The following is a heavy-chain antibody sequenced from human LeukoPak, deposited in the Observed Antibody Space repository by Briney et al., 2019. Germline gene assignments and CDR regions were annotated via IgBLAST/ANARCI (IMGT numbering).Heavy chain of an antibody. V-gene: IGHV1-2*02. CDR2: INPNSGGT. D-gene: IGHD3-3*01. J-gene: IGHJ4*02. CDR3: ARVTSHYDFWSGFDH. CDR1: GYTFTGYY. Sequence: ASVKVSCKASGYTFTGYYMHWVRQAPGQGLEWMGWINPNSGGTNYAQKFQGRVTMTRDTSISTAYMELSRLRSDDTAVYYCARVTSHYDFWSGFDHWGQGTLVTVSS.